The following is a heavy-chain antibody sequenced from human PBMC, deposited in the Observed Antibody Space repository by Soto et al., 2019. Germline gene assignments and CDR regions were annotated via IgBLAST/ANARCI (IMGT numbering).Heavy chain of an antibody. CDR2: ISAYNGNT. CDR1: GYTFTSYG. V-gene: IGHV1-18*01. Sequence: ASVKVSCKASGYTFTSYGISWVRQAPGQGLEWMGWISAYNGNTNYAQKLQGRVTMTTDTSTSTAYMELRSLRSDDTAVYYCARHETLRYFDWLPPFDYWGQGTLVTVPQ. J-gene: IGHJ4*02. D-gene: IGHD3-9*01. CDR3: ARHETLRYFDWLPPFDY.